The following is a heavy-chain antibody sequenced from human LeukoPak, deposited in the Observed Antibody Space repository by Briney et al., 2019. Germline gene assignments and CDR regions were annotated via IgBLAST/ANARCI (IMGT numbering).Heavy chain of an antibody. CDR2: ISGSGGST. V-gene: IGHV3-23*01. CDR3: AKDRPYYYDSSGYYSEYFQH. D-gene: IGHD3-22*01. J-gene: IGHJ1*01. CDR1: GFTFSSYA. Sequence: GGSLRLSCAASGFTFSSYAMSWVRQAPGKGLEWVSAISGSGGSTYYADSVKGRFTISRDNSKNTLYLQMNSLRAEDTAVYYCAKDRPYYYDSSGYYSEYFQHWGQGTLVTVSS.